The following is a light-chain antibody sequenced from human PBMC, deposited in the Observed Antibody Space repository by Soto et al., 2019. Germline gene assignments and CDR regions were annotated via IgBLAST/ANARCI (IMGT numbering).Light chain of an antibody. V-gene: IGLV2-14*01. Sequence: QSVLTQPASVSGSPGQSITISCTGTSSDVGGYNSVSWYQQHPGKAPNLMIYDVDKRPSRVSNRFSASKSGNTASLTISELQAEDEADYYCSSYASSSTLAVFGGGTKLTV. CDR2: DVD. CDR3: SSYASSSTLAV. CDR1: SSDVGGYNS. J-gene: IGLJ2*01.